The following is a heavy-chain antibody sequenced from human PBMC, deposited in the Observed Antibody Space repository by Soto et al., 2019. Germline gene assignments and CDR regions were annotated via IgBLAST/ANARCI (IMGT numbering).Heavy chain of an antibody. J-gene: IGHJ6*03. Sequence: PSETLSLTCTVSGGSISSGGYYWSWIRQHPGKGLEWIGYIYYSGSTYYNPSLKSRVTISVDTSKNQFSLKLSSVTAADTAVYYCARSPTPRIPDYYYYYMDVWGKGTTVTVSS. CDR1: GGSISSGGYY. D-gene: IGHD2-15*01. CDR3: ARSPTPRIPDYYYYYMDV. CDR2: IYYSGST. V-gene: IGHV4-31*03.